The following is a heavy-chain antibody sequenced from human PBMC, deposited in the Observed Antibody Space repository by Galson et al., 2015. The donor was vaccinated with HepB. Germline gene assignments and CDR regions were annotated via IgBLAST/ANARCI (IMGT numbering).Heavy chain of an antibody. CDR2: INSDETDT. Sequence: SLRLSCAASGFTFSSYWMHWVRQAPGKGLVWVSGINSDETDTRYADSVKGRFTISRDNAKNTLYLQMNSLRSEDTAVYYCGEDTGYWGQGTLVIVSS. CDR3: GEDTGY. J-gene: IGHJ4*02. D-gene: IGHD2-15*01. CDR1: GFTFSSYW. V-gene: IGHV3-74*01.